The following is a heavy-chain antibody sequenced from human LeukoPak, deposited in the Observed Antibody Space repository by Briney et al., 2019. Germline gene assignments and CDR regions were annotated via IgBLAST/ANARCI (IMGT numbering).Heavy chain of an antibody. J-gene: IGHJ5*02. V-gene: IGHV5-51*01. Sequence: GESLKISCKGFGCSFTSYWIGWVRQMPGKGLEWMGIIYPGDSDTRYSPSFQDQVTISADKSISTAYLQWSSLKASDTAMYYCARVVPAAEEWFDPWGQGTLVTVSS. CDR3: ARVVPAAEEWFDP. CDR1: GCSFTSYW. CDR2: IYPGDSDT. D-gene: IGHD2-2*01.